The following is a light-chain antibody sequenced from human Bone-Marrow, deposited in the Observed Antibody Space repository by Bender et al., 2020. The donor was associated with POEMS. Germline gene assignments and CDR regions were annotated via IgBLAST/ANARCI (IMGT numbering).Light chain of an antibody. CDR2: SNS. V-gene: IGLV1-44*01. CDR3: AAWDDSLNGYV. CDR1: SSNIVTNP. Sequence: QSVLTQPPSASGTPGQRVIISCSGSSSNIVTNPVNWYQHLPGTAPKVLIYSNSRRPSGVPDRYSASKSGTSASLAISGLQSEDEAHYYCAAWDDSLNGYVFATGTKVTVL. J-gene: IGLJ1*01.